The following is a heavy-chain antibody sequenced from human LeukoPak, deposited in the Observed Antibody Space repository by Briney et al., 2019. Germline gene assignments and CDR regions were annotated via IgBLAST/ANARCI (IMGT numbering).Heavy chain of an antibody. J-gene: IGHJ4*02. D-gene: IGHD6-13*01. CDR3: ARGHSSSWSNGRWLDIDY. V-gene: IGHV3-13*01. CDR1: GFTFSSYD. CDR2: IGTAGDT. Sequence: GGSLRLPCAASGFTFSSYDMHWVRQATGKGLEWVSAIGTAGDTYYPGSVKGRFTISRENAKNSLYLQMNSLRAGDTAVYYCARGHSSSWSNGRWLDIDYWGQGTLVTVSS.